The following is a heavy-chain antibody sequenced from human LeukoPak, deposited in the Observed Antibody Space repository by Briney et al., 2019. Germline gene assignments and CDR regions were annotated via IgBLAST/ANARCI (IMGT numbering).Heavy chain of an antibody. J-gene: IGHJ3*02. CDR1: GFTFSSYE. CDR3: ARDLRGYSYGPDDAFDI. CDR2: ISSSGSTI. V-gene: IGHV3-48*03. Sequence: GGSLRLSCAASGFTFSSYEMNWVRQAPGKGLEWVSYISSSGSTIYYADSVKGRFTISRDNAKNSLYLQMNSLRAEDTAVYYCARDLRGYSYGPDDAFDIWGQGTMVTVSS. D-gene: IGHD5-18*01.